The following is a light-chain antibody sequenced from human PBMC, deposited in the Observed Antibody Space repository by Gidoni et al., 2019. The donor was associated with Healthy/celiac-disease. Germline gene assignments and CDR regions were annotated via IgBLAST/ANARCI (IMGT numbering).Light chain of an antibody. Sequence: QSATNQPDSVSGSPGQSITSSCTGTSSDGGGYNYVSWYQQHPGKAPKLMIYDVSNRPSGVSNRFSGSKSGNTASLPISVLQAEDEADYYRSSYTSSSSWVFGGGTKLTVL. CDR2: DVS. J-gene: IGLJ3*02. V-gene: IGLV2-14*01. CDR3: SSYTSSSSWV. CDR1: SSDGGGYNY.